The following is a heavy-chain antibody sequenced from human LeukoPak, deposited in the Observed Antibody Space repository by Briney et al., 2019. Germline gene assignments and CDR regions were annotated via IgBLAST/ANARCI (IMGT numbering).Heavy chain of an antibody. CDR2: ISSSSSYI. V-gene: IGHV3-21*01. Sequence: GGSLRLSCAASGFTFSSYSMNWVRQAPGKGLEWVSPISSSSSYIYYADSVKGRFTISRDNAKNSLYLQMNSLRAEDTAVYYCARESYYDSSGYYSPNNWGQGTLVTVSS. J-gene: IGHJ4*02. CDR1: GFTFSSYS. D-gene: IGHD3-22*01. CDR3: ARESYYDSSGYYSPNN.